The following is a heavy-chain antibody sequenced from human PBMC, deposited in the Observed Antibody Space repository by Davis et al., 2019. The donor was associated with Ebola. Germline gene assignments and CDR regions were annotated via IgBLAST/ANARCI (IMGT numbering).Heavy chain of an antibody. Sequence: SVKVSCKASGNTISTYTIDWVRQAPGQGLEWMGRIIPILGIANYAQKFQGRVTITADESTSTAYMELRSLRSDDTAVYYWAREIGVVVAATGNYYYGMDVWGKGTTVTVSS. V-gene: IGHV1-69*04. CDR3: AREIGVVVAATGNYYYGMDV. CDR1: GNTISTYT. D-gene: IGHD2-15*01. CDR2: IIPILGIA. J-gene: IGHJ6*04.